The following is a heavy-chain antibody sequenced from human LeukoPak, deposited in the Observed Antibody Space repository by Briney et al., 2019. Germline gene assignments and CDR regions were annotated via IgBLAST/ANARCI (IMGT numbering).Heavy chain of an antibody. Sequence: ASLKVSCKASGYILTNYYMNWWRQPPGQGLEWLGTINPSGGSTTYAQKFQGRVTMTRDTSTSTVYMELSSLRSEDTAVYYCARDHGSAYYRAPRHWGQGTLVTVSS. V-gene: IGHV1-46*01. J-gene: IGHJ4*02. CDR3: ARDHGSAYYRAPRH. CDR1: GYILTNYY. D-gene: IGHD3-10*01. CDR2: INPSGGST.